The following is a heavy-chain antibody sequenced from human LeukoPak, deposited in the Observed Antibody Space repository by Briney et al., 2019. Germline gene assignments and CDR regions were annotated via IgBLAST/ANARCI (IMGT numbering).Heavy chain of an antibody. CDR2: IYYSGST. Sequence: SETLSLTCTVSGGSISSSSYYWGWIRQPPGKGLEWIGSIYYSGSTYCNPSLKSRVTISVDTSKNQFSLKLSSVTAADTAVYYCARAYDSSGYPFDYWGQGTLVTVSS. D-gene: IGHD3-22*01. CDR3: ARAYDSSGYPFDY. V-gene: IGHV4-39*01. CDR1: GGSISSSSYY. J-gene: IGHJ4*02.